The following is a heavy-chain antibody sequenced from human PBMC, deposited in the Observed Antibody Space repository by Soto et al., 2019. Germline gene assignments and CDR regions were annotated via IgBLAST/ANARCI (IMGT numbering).Heavy chain of an antibody. J-gene: IGHJ4*02. CDR2: IYPGDSNI. Sequence: EVQLVQSGAEVKKPGESLKISCRASGYSFTDYWIAWVRQMPGKGLEWMGIIYPGDSNIRYSPSFQGQVTFSVDKSISTAFLQWSSLKASDTAIYYCTRQGSDYWGQGTLVTVSS. CDR3: TRQGSDY. V-gene: IGHV5-51*01. CDR1: GYSFTDYW.